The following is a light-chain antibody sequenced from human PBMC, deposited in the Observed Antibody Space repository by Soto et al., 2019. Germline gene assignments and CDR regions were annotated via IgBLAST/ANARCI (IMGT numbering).Light chain of an antibody. Sequence: LVLTQSPGSLSLSVGERATFSCRASQTISGNYLAWYKQKPGQAPRLLLFGASSRATGVPDRFSGSGSGKDFTLTLTRLEPEDSAVYYCQHYGNSLITFGQGKRLEIK. CDR1: QTISGNY. J-gene: IGKJ5*01. CDR2: GAS. V-gene: IGKV3-20*01. CDR3: QHYGNSLIT.